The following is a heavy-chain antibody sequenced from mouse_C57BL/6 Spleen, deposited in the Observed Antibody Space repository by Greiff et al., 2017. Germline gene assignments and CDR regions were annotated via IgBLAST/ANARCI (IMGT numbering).Heavy chain of an antibody. CDR3: ARDHLYSNPYAMDY. D-gene: IGHD2-5*01. CDR2: ISYDGSN. J-gene: IGHJ4*01. Sequence: EVQLQESGPGLVKPSQSLSLTCSVTGYSITSGYYWNWIRQFPGNKLEWMGYISYDGSNNYNPSLKNRIAITRDTSKNQFFLKLNSVTTEDTATYDCARDHLYSNPYAMDYWGQGTSVTVSS. V-gene: IGHV3-6*01. CDR1: GYSITSGYY.